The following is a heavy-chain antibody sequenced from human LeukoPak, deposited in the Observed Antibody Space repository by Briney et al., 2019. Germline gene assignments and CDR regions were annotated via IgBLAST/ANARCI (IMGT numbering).Heavy chain of an antibody. D-gene: IGHD4-23*01. J-gene: IGHJ4*02. CDR2: IYCSGST. Sequence: WIRQPPGKGLEWIGSIYCSGSTYYNPSLKSRVTISVDTSKNQFSLKLSSVTAADTAVYYCARRMTTVVTAWGQGTLVTVSS. CDR3: ARRMTTVVTA. V-gene: IGHV4-39*01.